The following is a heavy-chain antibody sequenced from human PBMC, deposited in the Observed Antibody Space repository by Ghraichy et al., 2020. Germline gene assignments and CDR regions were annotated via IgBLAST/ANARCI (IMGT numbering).Heavy chain of an antibody. Sequence: GGSLRLSCAASGFTVSDHFMDWVCQAPGKGLEWVGRIRNKDNGDTTDYAASLKGRFIISRDDSKNSMYVQINSLKNEDTAVYYCARSSGWYFALEIWGPGTMVTVSA. D-gene: IGHD6-19*01. J-gene: IGHJ3*02. CDR3: ARSSGWYFALEI. CDR2: IRNKDNGDTT. V-gene: IGHV3-72*01. CDR1: GFTVSDHF.